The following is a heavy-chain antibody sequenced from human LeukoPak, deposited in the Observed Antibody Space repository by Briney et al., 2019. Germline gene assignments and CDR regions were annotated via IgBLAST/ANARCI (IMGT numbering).Heavy chain of an antibody. V-gene: IGHV4-34*01. CDR2: INHSGST. D-gene: IGHD2-15*01. Sequence: SETLSLTCAVYGGSFSGYYWSWIRQPPGKGLEWIGEINHSGSTNYNPSLKSRVTTSVDTSKKQFSLKLSSVSAADTAVYYCARVRGYCSGGSCHCPDYWGQGTLVTVSS. CDR3: ARVRGYCSGGSCHCPDY. CDR1: GGSFSGYY. J-gene: IGHJ4*02.